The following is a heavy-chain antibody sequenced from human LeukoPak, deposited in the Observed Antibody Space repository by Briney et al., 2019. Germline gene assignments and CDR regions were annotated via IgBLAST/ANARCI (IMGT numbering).Heavy chain of an antibody. Sequence: GGSLRLSCAASGFTFSSYGMHWVRQAPGKGLEWVAVISYDGSNKYYADSVKGRFTISRDNSKNTLYLQMNSLRAEDTAVYYCARVYSSSWFSGYLYMDVWGTGTTVTVSS. CDR1: GFTFSSYG. J-gene: IGHJ6*03. D-gene: IGHD6-13*01. CDR3: ARVYSSSWFSGYLYMDV. CDR2: ISYDGSNK. V-gene: IGHV3-30*03.